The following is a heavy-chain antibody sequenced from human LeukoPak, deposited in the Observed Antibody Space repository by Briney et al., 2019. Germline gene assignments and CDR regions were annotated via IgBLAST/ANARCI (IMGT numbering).Heavy chain of an antibody. Sequence: GGSLRLSCAASGFTFSDNYMSWIRQAPGKGLEWVSYISSSGNTTYNADSVKGRFSITRDNAKNSLYLQMNSLRAEDTAVNYCARDGGSAWFLDYWGQGTLVTVSS. D-gene: IGHD6-19*01. V-gene: IGHV3-11*04. CDR2: ISSSGNTT. CDR3: ARDGGSAWFLDY. CDR1: GFTFSDNY. J-gene: IGHJ4*02.